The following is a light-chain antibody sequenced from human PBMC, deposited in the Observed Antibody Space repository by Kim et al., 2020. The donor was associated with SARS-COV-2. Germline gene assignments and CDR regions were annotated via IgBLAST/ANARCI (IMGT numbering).Light chain of an antibody. V-gene: IGLV6-57*01. J-gene: IGLJ3*02. Sequence: VTIACTRSSCSIASSYVQWYQQRPSSSPTTVIYEDNQRPSGVPDRFSGSIDSSANSASLTISGLKTEDEADYYCQSYNSSNLNWVFGGGTKLTVL. CDR2: EDN. CDR3: QSYNSSNLNWV. CDR1: SCSIASSY.